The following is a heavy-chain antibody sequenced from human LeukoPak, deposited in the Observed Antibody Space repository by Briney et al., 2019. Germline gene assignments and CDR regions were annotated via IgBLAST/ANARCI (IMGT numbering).Heavy chain of an antibody. V-gene: IGHV3-30*01. CDR1: GFTFSSYA. D-gene: IGHD5-18*01. Sequence: PGGSLRLSCAASGFTFSSYAMHWVRQAPGKGLEWVAVISYDGSNKYYADSVKGRFTISRDNSKNTLYLQMNSLRAEDTAVYYCAREMRGYSYGSNDYWGRGTLVTVSS. J-gene: IGHJ4*02. CDR2: ISYDGSNK. CDR3: AREMRGYSYGSNDY.